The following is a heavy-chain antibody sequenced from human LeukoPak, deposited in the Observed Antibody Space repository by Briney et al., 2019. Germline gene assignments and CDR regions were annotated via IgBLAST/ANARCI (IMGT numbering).Heavy chain of an antibody. V-gene: IGHV4-59*01. Sequence: SETLSLTCTVSGASISNYFWSWLRQPPGKGLEWIGYIYYTGSTNYNPSLKSRVTMSVDTSKNLFSLKVSSVTAADTAVYYCARGRSNYYGMDVWGQGTTVTVSS. CDR1: GASISNYF. J-gene: IGHJ6*02. D-gene: IGHD1-26*01. CDR3: ARGRSNYYGMDV. CDR2: IYYTGST.